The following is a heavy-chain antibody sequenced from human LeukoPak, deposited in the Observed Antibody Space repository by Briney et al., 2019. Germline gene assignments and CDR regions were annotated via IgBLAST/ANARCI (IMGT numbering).Heavy chain of an antibody. CDR2: ISANSGAT. V-gene: IGHV3-23*01. CDR3: SKAGDTNYYRYGDY. Sequence: PGGSLRLSCAASGLTFSSYPMSWVRQAPGRGLEWVSVISANSGATYYADSVKGRFTISRDNAKNTLYLQMNNLRGEDTALYYCSKAGDTNYYRYGDYWGQGTLVAVSS. J-gene: IGHJ4*02. D-gene: IGHD5-18*01. CDR1: GLTFSSYP.